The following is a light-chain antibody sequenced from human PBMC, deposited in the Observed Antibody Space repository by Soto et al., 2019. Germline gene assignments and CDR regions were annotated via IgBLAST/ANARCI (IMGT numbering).Light chain of an antibody. J-gene: IGKJ4*01. Sequence: EIVLTQSPATLSLSPGESATLSCKASQSVRTFLAWYQQKPGQTPRLLIYDASKRATGIPARFSGSGSGTDFTLTISSLEPEAFAVYYCQQRSNWPPALSFGGGTKVEI. CDR1: QSVRTF. CDR3: QQRSNWPPALS. V-gene: IGKV3-11*01. CDR2: DAS.